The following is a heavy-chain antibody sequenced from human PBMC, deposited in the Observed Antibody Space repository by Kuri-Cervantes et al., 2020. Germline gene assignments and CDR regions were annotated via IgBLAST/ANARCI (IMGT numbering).Heavy chain of an antibody. D-gene: IGHD4-17*01. V-gene: IGHV3-21*01. Sequence: GGSLRLSCAASGFTFSSYGMNWVRQAPGKGLEWVSSIGSSSTYIYYADSVKGRFTISRDNAKSSLYLQMSSLRAEDTAVYYCAREGRRVYAFDIWGQGTMVTVSS. CDR2: IGSSSTYI. CDR3: AREGRRVYAFDI. CDR1: GFTFSSYG. J-gene: IGHJ3*02.